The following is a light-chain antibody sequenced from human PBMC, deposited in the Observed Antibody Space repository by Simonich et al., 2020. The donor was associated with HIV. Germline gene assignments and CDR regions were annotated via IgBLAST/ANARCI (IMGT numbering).Light chain of an antibody. J-gene: IGKJ4*01. CDR2: DAS. CDR1: QSVSSY. Sequence: EIVLTQSPATLSLSPGERATLSCRASQSVSSYLAWYQQKPGQAPRLLIYDASNRATGIPAQFSGSGSGTDFTLTISSLEPEDFAVYYCQQRSNWPPGNTFGGGTKVEIK. V-gene: IGKV3-11*01. CDR3: QQRSNWPPGNT.